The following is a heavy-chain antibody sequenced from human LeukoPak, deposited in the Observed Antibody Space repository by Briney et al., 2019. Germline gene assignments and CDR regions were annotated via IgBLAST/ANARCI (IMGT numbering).Heavy chain of an antibody. J-gene: IGHJ4*02. Sequence: SGGSLRLSCAASGFTFSSYGMHWVRQAPGKGLEWVAVISYDGSNKYYADSVKGRFTISRDNSKNTLYLQMNSLRAEDTAVYYCAKDAQLFDYWGQGTLVTVSS. CDR1: GFTFSSYG. V-gene: IGHV3-30*02. CDR2: ISYDGSNK. CDR3: AKDAQLFDY. D-gene: IGHD4-11*01.